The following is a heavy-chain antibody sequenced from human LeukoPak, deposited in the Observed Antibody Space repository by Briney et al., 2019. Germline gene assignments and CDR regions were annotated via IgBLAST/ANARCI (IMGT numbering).Heavy chain of an antibody. CDR1: GGTFSSYA. CDR2: IIPIFGTA. CDR3: ARDGVVGATTDY. V-gene: IGHV1-69*13. D-gene: IGHD1-26*01. J-gene: IGHJ4*02. Sequence: ASVKVSCKASGGTFSSYAISWVRQAPGQGLEWMGGIIPIFGTANYAQKFQGRVTITADESTSTAYMELSSLRSEDTAVYYCARDGVVGATTDYWGQGTLVTVSS.